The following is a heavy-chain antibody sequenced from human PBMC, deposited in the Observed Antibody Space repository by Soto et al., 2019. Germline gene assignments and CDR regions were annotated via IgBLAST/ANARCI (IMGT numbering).Heavy chain of an antibody. CDR3: ARGGTIVLMVYAYYYGMDV. D-gene: IGHD2-8*01. CDR2: IIPIFGTA. CDR1: GGTFSSYA. J-gene: IGHJ6*02. Sequence: GASVKVSCKASGGTFSSYAISWVRQAPGQGLEWMGGIIPIFGTANYAQKFQGRVTITADESTSTAYMELSSLRSEDTAVYYCARGGTIVLMVYAYYYGMDVWGQGTTVTVSS. V-gene: IGHV1-69*13.